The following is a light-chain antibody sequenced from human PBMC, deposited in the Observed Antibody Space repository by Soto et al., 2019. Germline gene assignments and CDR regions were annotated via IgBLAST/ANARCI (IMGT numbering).Light chain of an antibody. V-gene: IGLV2-8*01. CDR3: TSYAGSNNFVV. CDR2: EVS. Sequence: QSALTQPPSASGYPGQSVTISCTGTSSDAGGYNYVSWYQQHPGKAPKLMIYEVSKRPSGVPDRFSGSKSGNTASLTVSGLQAEDEADYYCTSYAGSNNFVVFGGGTKLTVL. CDR1: SSDAGGYNY. J-gene: IGLJ2*01.